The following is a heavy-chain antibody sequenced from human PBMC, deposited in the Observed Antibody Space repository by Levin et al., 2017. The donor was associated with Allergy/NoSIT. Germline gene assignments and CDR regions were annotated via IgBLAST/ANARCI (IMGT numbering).Heavy chain of an antibody. CDR1: GYSFTSFW. D-gene: IGHD4-23*01. CDR2: IFPSDSDT. J-gene: IGHJ4*02. CDR3: ARRDSDGSNSF. Sequence: GESLKISCQASGYSFTSFWFGWVRQRPGKGLEWMGLIFPSDSDTRVSPSFQGQIIMSVDKSISTAYLQWSSLKASDTAMYYCARRDSDGSNSFWGQGTLVTVSP. V-gene: IGHV5-51*01.